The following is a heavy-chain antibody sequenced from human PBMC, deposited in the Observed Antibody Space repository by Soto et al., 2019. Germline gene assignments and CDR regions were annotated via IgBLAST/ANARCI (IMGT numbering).Heavy chain of an antibody. CDR3: ARDFSDDFWSGPHFDY. Sequence: SETLSLTCTVSGGSISSYYWSWIRQPPGKGLEWIGYIYYSGSTNYNPSLKSRVTISVDTSKNQFSLKLSSVTAADTAVYYCARDFSDDFWSGPHFDYWGQGTLVTVSS. CDR1: GGSISSYY. D-gene: IGHD3-3*01. CDR2: IYYSGST. V-gene: IGHV4-59*01. J-gene: IGHJ4*02.